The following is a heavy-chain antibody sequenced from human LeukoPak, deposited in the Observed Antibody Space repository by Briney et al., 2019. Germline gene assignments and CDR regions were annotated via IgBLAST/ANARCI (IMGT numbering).Heavy chain of an antibody. CDR1: GGSISSSSYY. D-gene: IGHD3-22*01. Sequence: SETLSLTCTVSGGSISSSSYYWGWIRQPPGKGLEWIGSIYYGGSTYYNPSLKSRVTISVDTSKNQFSLKLSSVTAADTAVYYCASDSSGYYDPYAFDIWGQGTMVTVSS. V-gene: IGHV4-39*01. CDR2: IYYGGST. J-gene: IGHJ3*02. CDR3: ASDSSGYYDPYAFDI.